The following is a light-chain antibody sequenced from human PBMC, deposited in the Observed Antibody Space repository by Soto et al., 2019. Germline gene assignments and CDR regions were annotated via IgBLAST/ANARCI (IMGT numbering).Light chain of an antibody. CDR2: GAS. Sequence: EIVMTQSPGTLSVSPGERVTLSCRASQSVGNNLAWHQQKPGQAPRLLIYGASTRATGFPARFSGSGSGTEFTLTISSPQSEDFAVYYCQQYNGLPITFGQGTRLEIK. J-gene: IGKJ5*01. V-gene: IGKV3-15*01. CDR1: QSVGNN. CDR3: QQYNGLPIT.